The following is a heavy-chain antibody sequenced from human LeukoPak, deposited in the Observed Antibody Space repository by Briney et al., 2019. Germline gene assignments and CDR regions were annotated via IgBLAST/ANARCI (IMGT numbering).Heavy chain of an antibody. CDR2: IWFDGTEK. D-gene: IGHD5-18*01. J-gene: IGHJ6*02. V-gene: IGHV3-33*01. Sequence: GGSLRLSCTASGFIFSTYGMHWVRQAPGKGLEWVAIIWFDGTEKYYADSVKGRFTISRDNSKNTLYLQMNSLRVEDAAVYYSYHYGMDIWGQGTTVAVSS. CDR1: GFIFSTYG. CDR3: YHYGMDI.